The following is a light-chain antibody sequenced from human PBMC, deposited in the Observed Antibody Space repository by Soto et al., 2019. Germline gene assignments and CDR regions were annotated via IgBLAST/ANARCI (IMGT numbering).Light chain of an antibody. J-gene: IGKJ1*01. CDR1: QSISSY. V-gene: IGKV1-39*01. CDR3: QHYNIYSEA. Sequence: DIQITQYKSSLSASVGDRVTITCRASQSISSYLNWYQQKPGKAPKLLIYTASSLQSGVPSRFSGSGSGTEFTLTISSLQPDDFATYYCQHYNIYSEAFGQVTNVDIK. CDR2: TAS.